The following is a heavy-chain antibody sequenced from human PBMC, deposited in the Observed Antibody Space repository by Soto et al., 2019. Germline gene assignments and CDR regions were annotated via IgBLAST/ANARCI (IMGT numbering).Heavy chain of an antibody. CDR1: GYSFTSYW. Sequence: GESLKISCKGSGYSFTSYWIGWVRQMPGKGLEWRGIIYPGDSDTRYSPSFQGHVNISAHKSISTAYLQWSSLTASDTAMYYCARGFTGPYPLDYWGQGTLVTVSS. J-gene: IGHJ4*02. CDR2: IYPGDSDT. CDR3: ARGFTGPYPLDY. V-gene: IGHV5-51*01. D-gene: IGHD3-9*01.